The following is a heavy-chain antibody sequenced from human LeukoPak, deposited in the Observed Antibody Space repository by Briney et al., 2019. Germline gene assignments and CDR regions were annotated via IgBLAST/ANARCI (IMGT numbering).Heavy chain of an antibody. D-gene: IGHD5-24*01. Sequence: GGSLRLSCAASGFTFNTYWMVWFRQAPGKGLVWVSCINPDGSWTLHADSMKGRFTISRDYTKNTVYLQMNSLRVDDTAVYYCARSDNFDYWGQGTLVTVSS. CDR1: GFTFNTYW. CDR3: ARSDNFDY. CDR2: INPDGSWT. J-gene: IGHJ4*02. V-gene: IGHV3-74*01.